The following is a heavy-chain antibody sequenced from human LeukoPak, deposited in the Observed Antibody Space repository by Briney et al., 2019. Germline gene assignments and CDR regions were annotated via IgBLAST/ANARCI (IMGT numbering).Heavy chain of an antibody. D-gene: IGHD3-16*01. Sequence: SETLSLTCTVSGGSISSYYWSWIRQPAGKGLEWIGRIYTSGSTYYNPSLKSRVTISVDRSKNQFSLKLSSVTAADTAVYYFARDKGTEGLGEVIAFEIWAKGQWSPSLQ. J-gene: IGHJ3*02. CDR2: IYTSGST. V-gene: IGHV4-4*07. CDR1: GGSISSYY. CDR3: ARDKGTEGLGEVIAFEI.